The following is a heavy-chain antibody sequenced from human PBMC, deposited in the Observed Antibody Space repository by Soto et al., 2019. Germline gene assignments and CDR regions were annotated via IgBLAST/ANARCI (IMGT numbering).Heavy chain of an antibody. V-gene: IGHV4-34*01. J-gene: IGHJ4*02. CDR1: GGSFSGYY. CDR3: ASQTMVRGVMGY. D-gene: IGHD3-10*01. CDR2: INHSGST. Sequence: NPSETLSLTCAVYGGSFSGYYWSWIRQPPGKGLEWIGEINHSGSTNYNPSLKSRVTISVDTSKNQFSLKLSSVTAADTAVYYCASQTMVRGVMGYWGQGTLVTVSS.